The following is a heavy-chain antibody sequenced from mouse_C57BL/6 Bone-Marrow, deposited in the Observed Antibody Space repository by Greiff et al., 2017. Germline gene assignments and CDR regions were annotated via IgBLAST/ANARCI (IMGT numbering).Heavy chain of an antibody. Sequence: VQLQQPGAELVKPGASVTMSCKASGYTFTSYWITWVKQRPGQGLEWIGDIYPGSGSTNYNEKFKSKATLTVDTSSSTAYMQLSSLTSEDSAVYYCARRYYGSSYVYWYFDVWGTGTTVTVSS. J-gene: IGHJ1*03. V-gene: IGHV1-55*01. D-gene: IGHD1-1*01. CDR2: IYPGSGST. CDR3: ARRYYGSSYVYWYFDV. CDR1: GYTFTSYW.